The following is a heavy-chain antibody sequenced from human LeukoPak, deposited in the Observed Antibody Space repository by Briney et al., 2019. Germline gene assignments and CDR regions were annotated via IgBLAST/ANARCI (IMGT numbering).Heavy chain of an antibody. J-gene: IGHJ6*02. CDR3: ARDSEERSGAPYGDYGRNYYYGMDV. D-gene: IGHD4-17*01. Sequence: SETLSLTCTVSGGSISSGGYYWSWIRQHPGKGLEWIGYIYYSGSTYYNPSLKSRVTISVDTSTTQFSLKLSSVTAADTAVYYCARDSEERSGAPYGDYGRNYYYGMDVWGQGTTVTVSS. CDR1: GGSISSGGYY. V-gene: IGHV4-30-4*08. CDR2: IYYSGST.